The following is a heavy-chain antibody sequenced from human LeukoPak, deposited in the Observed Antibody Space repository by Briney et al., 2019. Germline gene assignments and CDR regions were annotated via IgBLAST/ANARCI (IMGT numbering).Heavy chain of an antibody. Sequence: AGGSLRLSCAASGFTFSSYSMNWVRQAPGKGLEWVSSISSSSSYIYYADSVKGRFTISRDNAKNSLYLQMNSLRAEDTAVYYCARVAYDILTGYPYYYYYYMDVWGKGTTVTVS. CDR3: ARVAYDILTGYPYYYYYYMDV. CDR1: GFTFSSYS. CDR2: ISSSSSYI. J-gene: IGHJ6*03. V-gene: IGHV3-21*01. D-gene: IGHD3-9*01.